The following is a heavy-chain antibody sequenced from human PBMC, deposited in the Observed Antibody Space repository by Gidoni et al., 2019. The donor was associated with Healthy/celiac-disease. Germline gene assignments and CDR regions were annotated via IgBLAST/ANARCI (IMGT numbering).Heavy chain of an antibody. CDR1: GYTFPSYD. Sequence: QVQLVQSGAEVKNPGASVQVSCTASGYTFPSYDINWVRQATGQGLEWMGWMNPNSGNTGYAQKFQGRVTMTRNTSISTAYMELSSLRSEDTAVYYCARMLWDYGGNSSFDYWGQGTLVTVSS. CDR3: ARMLWDYGGNSSFDY. V-gene: IGHV1-8*01. CDR2: MNPNSGNT. D-gene: IGHD4-17*01. J-gene: IGHJ4*02.